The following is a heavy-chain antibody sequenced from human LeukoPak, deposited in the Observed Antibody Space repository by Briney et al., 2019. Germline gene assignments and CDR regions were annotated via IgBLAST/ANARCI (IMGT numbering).Heavy chain of an antibody. D-gene: IGHD6-13*01. CDR1: GGSFSGYY. Sequence: SETLSLTCAVYGGSFSGYYWSWIRQPPGKGLEWIGEINHSGSTNYNPSLKSRVTISVDTSKNQFSLKLSSVTAADTAVYYCARRKGHSSSHSLEGFDPWGQGTLVTVSS. J-gene: IGHJ5*02. V-gene: IGHV4-34*01. CDR2: INHSGST. CDR3: ARRKGHSSSHSLEGFDP.